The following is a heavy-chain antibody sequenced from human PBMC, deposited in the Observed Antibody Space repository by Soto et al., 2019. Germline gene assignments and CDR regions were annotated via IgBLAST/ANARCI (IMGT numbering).Heavy chain of an antibody. Sequence: PGGSLRLSCAASGFTFSDYYMSWIRQAPGKGLEWVSYISSSGSTIYYADSVKGRFTIARDNAKNSLYLQMNSLRAEDTAVYYCARDRGGGWDYYYYGMDVWGQGTTVTVSS. V-gene: IGHV3-11*01. CDR3: ARDRGGGWDYYYYGMDV. CDR2: ISSSGSTI. J-gene: IGHJ6*02. D-gene: IGHD6-19*01. CDR1: GFTFSDYY.